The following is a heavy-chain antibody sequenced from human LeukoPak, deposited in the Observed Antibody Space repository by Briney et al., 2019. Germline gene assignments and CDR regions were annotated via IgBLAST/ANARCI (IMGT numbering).Heavy chain of an antibody. CDR2: ISGSGGST. D-gene: IGHD4-11*01. Sequence: GGSLRLSCAASGFTFSSAWMNWVRQAPGKGLEWVSAISGSGGSTYYADSVKGRFTISRDNSKNTVYLQMNSLRAEDTAVYYCAKGHLQYFDLWGRGTLVTVSS. CDR3: AKGHLQYFDL. CDR1: GFTFSSAW. J-gene: IGHJ2*01. V-gene: IGHV3-23*01.